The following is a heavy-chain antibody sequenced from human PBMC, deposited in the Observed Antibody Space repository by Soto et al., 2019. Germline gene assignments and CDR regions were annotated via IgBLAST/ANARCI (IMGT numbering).Heavy chain of an antibody. V-gene: IGHV1-2*02. Sequence: QVQLVQSGAEVKKPGASVKVSCKASGYTFTGYYIHWVRQAPGQGLEWMGWINPNSGRTNYAQKFQGRVTMTRDTSISTAYMELSRLRSDDTAVYYCARDRGAAAGSAFDPWGQGTLVTVSS. D-gene: IGHD6-13*01. CDR1: GYTFTGYY. J-gene: IGHJ5*02. CDR2: INPNSGRT. CDR3: ARDRGAAAGSAFDP.